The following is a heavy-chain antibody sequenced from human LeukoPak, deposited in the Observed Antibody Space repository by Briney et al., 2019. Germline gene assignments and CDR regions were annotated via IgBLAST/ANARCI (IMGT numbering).Heavy chain of an antibody. CDR3: ARGMRDGYNFYYYYYYMDV. D-gene: IGHD5-24*01. Sequence: PGGSLRLSCAASGFTLSSYAMHWVRQAPGKGLEWVAVISYDGSNKYYADSVKGRFTISRDNSKNTLYLQMNSLRAEDTAVYYCARGMRDGYNFYYYYYYMDVWGKGTTVTVSS. CDR1: GFTLSSYA. CDR2: ISYDGSNK. J-gene: IGHJ6*03. V-gene: IGHV3-30*01.